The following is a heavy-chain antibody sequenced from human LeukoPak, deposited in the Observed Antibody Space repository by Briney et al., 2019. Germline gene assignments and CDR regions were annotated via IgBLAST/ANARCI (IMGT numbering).Heavy chain of an antibody. Sequence: GASVKVSCKASGYTLTSYGISWVRQAPGQGLEWMGWISAYNGNTNYAQKLQGRVTMTTDTSTSTAYMELRSLRSDDTAVYYCARDYDFWSGPSFDYWGQGTLVTVSS. D-gene: IGHD3-3*01. CDR1: GYTLTSYG. J-gene: IGHJ4*02. CDR3: ARDYDFWSGPSFDY. V-gene: IGHV1-18*01. CDR2: ISAYNGNT.